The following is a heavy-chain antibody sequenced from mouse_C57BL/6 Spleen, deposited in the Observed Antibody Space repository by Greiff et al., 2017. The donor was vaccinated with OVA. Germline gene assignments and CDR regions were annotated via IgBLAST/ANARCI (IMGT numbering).Heavy chain of an antibody. D-gene: IGHD1-1*01. V-gene: IGHV1-50*01. CDR2: IDPSDSYT. CDR1: GYTFTSYW. J-gene: IGHJ4*01. CDR3: ARITTVVARAMDY. Sequence: VQLQQPGAELVKPGASVKLSCKASGYTFTSYWMQWVKQRPGQGLEWIGEIDPSDSYTNYNQKFKGKATLTVDTSSSTAYMQLSSLTSEDSAVYYCARITTVVARAMDYWGQGTSVTVSS.